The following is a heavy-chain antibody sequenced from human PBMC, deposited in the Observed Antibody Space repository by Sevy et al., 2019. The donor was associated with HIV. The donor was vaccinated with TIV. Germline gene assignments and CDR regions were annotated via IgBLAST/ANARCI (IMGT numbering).Heavy chain of an antibody. D-gene: IGHD5-12*01. CDR2: INPNSGGT. J-gene: IGHJ6*03. Sequence: ASVKVSCKASGYTFTGYYMHWVRQAPGQGLEWMGWINPNSGGTNYAQKFQGRVTMTRDTSISTAYMELSRLRSDDTAVYYCARADIVATINYYYYMDVWGKGTTVTVSS. CDR1: GYTFTGYY. V-gene: IGHV1-2*02. CDR3: ARADIVATINYYYYMDV.